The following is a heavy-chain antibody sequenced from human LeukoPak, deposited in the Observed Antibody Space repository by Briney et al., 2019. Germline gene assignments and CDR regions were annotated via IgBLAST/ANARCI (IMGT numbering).Heavy chain of an antibody. D-gene: IGHD2-2*01. V-gene: IGHV3-7*01. CDR2: IKQDGSEK. Sequence: GGSLRLPCAASGFTFSSYWMSWVRQAPGKGLEWVANIKQDGSEKYYVDSVKGRFTISRDNAKNSLYLQMNSLRAEDTAVYYCARVHCSSTSRYAEKQNFDYWGQGTLVTVSS. CDR3: ARVHCSSTSRYAEKQNFDY. CDR1: GFTFSSYW. J-gene: IGHJ4*02.